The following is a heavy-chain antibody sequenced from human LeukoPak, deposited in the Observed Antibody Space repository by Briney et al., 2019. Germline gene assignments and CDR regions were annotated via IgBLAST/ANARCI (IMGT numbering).Heavy chain of an antibody. J-gene: IGHJ4*02. CDR3: ARGYHGSDYFDY. Sequence: SETLSLTCTVSGGSISSYYWSWIRQPPGKGLEWIGHIYYSGSTNYNPSLKSRVTISVDTSKNQFSLKLSSVTAADTAVYYCARGYHGSDYFDYWGQGTLVTVSS. CDR1: GGSISSYY. CDR2: IYYSGST. D-gene: IGHD1-26*01. V-gene: IGHV4-59*12.